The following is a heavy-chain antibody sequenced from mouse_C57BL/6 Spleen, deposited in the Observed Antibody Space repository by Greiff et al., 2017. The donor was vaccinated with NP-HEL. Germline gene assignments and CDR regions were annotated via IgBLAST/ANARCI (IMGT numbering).Heavy chain of an antibody. D-gene: IGHD1-1*01. Sequence: EVQGVESGGGLVKPGGSLKLSCAASGFTFSSYAMSWVRQTPEKRLEWVAYISSGGDYIYYADTVKGRFTISRDNARNTLYLQMSSLKYEDTAMYYCTRDLHYYGSSWFAYWGQGTLVTVSA. V-gene: IGHV5-9-1*02. CDR1: GFTFSSYA. J-gene: IGHJ3*01. CDR2: ISSGGDYI. CDR3: TRDLHYYGSSWFAY.